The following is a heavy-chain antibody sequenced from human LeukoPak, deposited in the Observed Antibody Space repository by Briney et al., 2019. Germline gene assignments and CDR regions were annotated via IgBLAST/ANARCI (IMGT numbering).Heavy chain of an antibody. J-gene: IGHJ6*02. Sequence: GGSLRLSCAASGFTFSSYDMHWVRQATGKGLEWVSAIGTAGDTYYPGSVKGRFTISRENAKNSLYLQMNSLRAGDTAVYYCARAPTSRDFWSGYYRYYYYGMDVWGQGTTVTVSS. CDR2: IGTAGDT. D-gene: IGHD3-3*01. V-gene: IGHV3-13*01. CDR1: GFTFSSYD. CDR3: ARAPTSRDFWSGYYRYYYYGMDV.